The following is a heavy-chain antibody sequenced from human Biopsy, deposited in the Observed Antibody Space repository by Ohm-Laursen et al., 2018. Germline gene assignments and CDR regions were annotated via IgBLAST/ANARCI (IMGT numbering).Heavy chain of an antibody. J-gene: IGHJ4*02. D-gene: IGHD4-23*01. CDR2: IYYSVMT. CDR3: ARGSNDFGGLYFPR. V-gene: IGHV4-59*02. CDR1: GDSVTKYY. Sequence: PSETLSLTCTVSGDSVTKYYWSWIRQPPGKGLEWIGHIYYSVMTNYNPSLKSRVTISVDTSRNHFSLRLSSLTAADTAVYYCARGSNDFGGLYFPRWGQGTLLTVSS.